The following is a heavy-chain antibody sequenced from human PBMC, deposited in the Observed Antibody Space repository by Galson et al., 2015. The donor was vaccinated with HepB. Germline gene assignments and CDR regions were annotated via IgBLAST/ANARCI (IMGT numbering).Heavy chain of an antibody. J-gene: IGHJ3*01. Sequence: SVKVSCKASGITFSTYSISWVRQAPGQGLEWMGGIIPIFDTTHYAQNFQGRVTITADKSSTTTYMELSSLRSEDTAVYFCARFWSRYSSRDAFGLWGQGTMVTVSS. CDR1: GITFSTYS. CDR3: ARFWSRYSSRDAFGL. CDR2: IIPIFDTT. V-gene: IGHV1-69*06. D-gene: IGHD3-3*01.